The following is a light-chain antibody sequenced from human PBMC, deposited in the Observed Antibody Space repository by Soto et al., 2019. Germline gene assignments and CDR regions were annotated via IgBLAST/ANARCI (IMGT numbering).Light chain of an antibody. J-gene: IGKJ5*01. V-gene: IGKV3-20*01. Sequence: EIVLTQSPGTLSLSPGERATLSCRASQSVGSTYLAWYQQKPGQAPRLLIYGASTRATGIPDRFSGSGSGTDFTLTISRLEPEDFAVYYCQQYGSSPITFGQGTRLEIK. CDR3: QQYGSSPIT. CDR1: QSVGSTY. CDR2: GAS.